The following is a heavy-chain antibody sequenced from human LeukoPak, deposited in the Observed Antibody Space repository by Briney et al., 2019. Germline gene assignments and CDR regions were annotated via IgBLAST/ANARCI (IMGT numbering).Heavy chain of an antibody. CDR3: ARLTARTIFGVVIIRGGFDY. Sequence: SETLSLTCTVSGGPISSGGYYWSWIRQHPGKGLEWIGYIYYSGSTYYNPSLKSRVTISVDTSKYQFSLKLSSVTAADTAVYYCARLTARTIFGVVIIRGGFDYWGQGTLVTVSS. V-gene: IGHV4-31*03. J-gene: IGHJ4*02. CDR1: GGPISSGGYY. CDR2: IYYSGST. D-gene: IGHD3-3*01.